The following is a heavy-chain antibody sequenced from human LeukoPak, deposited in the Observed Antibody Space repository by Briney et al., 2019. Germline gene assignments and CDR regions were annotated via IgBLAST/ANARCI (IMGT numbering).Heavy chain of an antibody. D-gene: IGHD1/OR15-1a*01. CDR3: ARSSGTTYYYYYYMDV. CDR1: GYTFTSDV. CDR2: ISAYNGNT. V-gene: IGHV1-18*01. Sequence: GASVKVSCKASGYTFTSDVISWVRQAPGQGLEWMGWISAYNGNTNYAQKLQGRVTMTTDTSTSTAYMELRSLRSDDTAVYYCARSSGTTYYYYYYMDVWGKGTTVTVSS. J-gene: IGHJ6*03.